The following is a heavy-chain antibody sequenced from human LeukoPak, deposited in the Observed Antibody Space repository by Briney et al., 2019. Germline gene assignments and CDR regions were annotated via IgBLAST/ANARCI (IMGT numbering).Heavy chain of an antibody. CDR2: ISAYNGNT. J-gene: IGHJ4*02. Sequence: ASVKVSCKASGYTFTSYGISWVRQAPGQGLEWMGWISAYNGNTNYAQKLQGRVTMTTDTSTSTAYMELRSLRSDDTAVYYCARDYPIAAADRGTSSGFDYWGQGTLVTVSS. CDR3: ARDYPIAAADRGTSSGFDY. CDR1: GYTFTSYG. D-gene: IGHD6-13*01. V-gene: IGHV1-18*01.